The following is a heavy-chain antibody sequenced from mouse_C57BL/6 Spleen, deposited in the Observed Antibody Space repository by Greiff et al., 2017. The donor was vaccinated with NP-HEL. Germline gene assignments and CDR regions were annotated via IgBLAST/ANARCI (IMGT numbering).Heavy chain of an antibody. CDR2: ISDGGSYT. CDR1: GFTFSSYA. V-gene: IGHV5-4*01. Sequence: EVQVVESGGGLVKPGGSLKLSCAASGFTFSSYAMSWVRQTPEKRLEWVATISDGGSYTYYPDNVKGRFTISRDNAKNNLYLQMSHLKSEDTAMYYCARDFLYFDVWGTGTTVTVSS. J-gene: IGHJ1*03. CDR3: ARDFLYFDV.